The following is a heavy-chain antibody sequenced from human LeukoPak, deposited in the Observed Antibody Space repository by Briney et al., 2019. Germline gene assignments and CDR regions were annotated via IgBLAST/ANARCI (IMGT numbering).Heavy chain of an antibody. J-gene: IGHJ3*02. CDR2: ISSSSSYI. D-gene: IGHD6-13*01. Sequence: PGGSLRLSCAASGFTFSSYSMNWVRQAPGKGLEWVSSISSSSSYIYYADSVKGRFTISRDNAKNTLYLQMNSLRAEDTAVYYCARVRSSYSSSRGLDAFDIWGQGTMVTVSS. V-gene: IGHV3-21*04. CDR1: GFTFSSYS. CDR3: ARVRSSYSSSRGLDAFDI.